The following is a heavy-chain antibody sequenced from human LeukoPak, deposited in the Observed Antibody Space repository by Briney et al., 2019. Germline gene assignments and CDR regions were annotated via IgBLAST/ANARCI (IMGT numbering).Heavy chain of an antibody. CDR3: ARGIHYYDSSGAYYYCYMDV. J-gene: IGHJ6*03. CDR1: GGSFSGYY. Sequence: SEPLSLTCAVYGGSFSGYYWSWIRQPPGKGLEWIGEIKRSGSTNYNPSLKSRVNISVDTSKNQFSLKLSSVTAADTAVYYCARGIHYYDSSGAYYYCYMDVWGKGTTVTASS. CDR2: IKRSGST. D-gene: IGHD3-22*01. V-gene: IGHV4-34*01.